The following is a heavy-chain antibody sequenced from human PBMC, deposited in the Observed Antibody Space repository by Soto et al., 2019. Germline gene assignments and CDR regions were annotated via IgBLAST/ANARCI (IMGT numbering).Heavy chain of an antibody. CDR1: GFTFSSCA. D-gene: IGHD3-3*01. Sequence: QVQLVESGGGVVQPGRSLRLSCAASGFTFSSCAIHWVRQAPGKGLEWVALISYDGSNKYYADSVKGRFTISRDNSKNTLYLQMNSLRAEDTAVYYCARDKRDLRFLEWSYYFDYWGQGTLVIVSS. V-gene: IGHV3-30-3*01. J-gene: IGHJ4*02. CDR2: ISYDGSNK. CDR3: ARDKRDLRFLEWSYYFDY.